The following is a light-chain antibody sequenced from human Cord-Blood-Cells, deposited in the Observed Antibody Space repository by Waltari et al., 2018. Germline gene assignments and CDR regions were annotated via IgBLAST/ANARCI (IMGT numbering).Light chain of an antibody. CDR3: CSYAGSYNWV. CDR1: SSDVGGYNY. V-gene: IGLV2-11*01. Sequence: QSALTQPRSVSGSPGQSVTIPCTGTSSDVGGYNYVSWYQQHPGKAPNLIIYDVSKRPSGVPDRFSGSKSGNTASLTISGLQAEDEADYYCCSYAGSYNWVFGGGTKLTVL. CDR2: DVS. J-gene: IGLJ3*02.